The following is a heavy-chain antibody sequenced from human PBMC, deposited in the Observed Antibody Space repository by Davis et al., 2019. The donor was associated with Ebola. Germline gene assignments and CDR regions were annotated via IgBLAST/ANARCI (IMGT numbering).Heavy chain of an antibody. Sequence: ASVKVSCKASGYSFTSYHFSWVRQATGQGLEWMGWMNPNSGNTGYAQKFQGRVTITRNTSISTAYMELSSLRSEDTAVYYCARGRSGIYWYFDLWGRGTLVTVSS. D-gene: IGHD1-14*01. CDR3: ARGRSGIYWYFDL. J-gene: IGHJ2*01. CDR1: GYSFTSYH. V-gene: IGHV1-8*03. CDR2: MNPNSGNT.